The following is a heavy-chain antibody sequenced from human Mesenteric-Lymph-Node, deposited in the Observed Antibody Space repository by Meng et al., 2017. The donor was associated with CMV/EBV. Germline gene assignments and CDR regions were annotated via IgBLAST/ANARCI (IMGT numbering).Heavy chain of an antibody. J-gene: IGHJ4*02. CDR3: ARGNMVRGDIPPDY. Sequence: GESLKISCKASGYTFTGYYMHWVRQAPGQGLEWMGWINPKSGGTNYAQKFQGRVTMTRDTSISTAYMELSRLRSDDTAVYHCARGNMVRGDIPPDYWGQGTLVTVSS. D-gene: IGHD3-10*01. CDR1: GYTFTGYY. V-gene: IGHV1-2*02. CDR2: INPKSGGT.